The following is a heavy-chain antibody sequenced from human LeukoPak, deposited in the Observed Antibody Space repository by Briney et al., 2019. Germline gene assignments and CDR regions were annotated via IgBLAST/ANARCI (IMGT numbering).Heavy chain of an antibody. V-gene: IGHV1-2*02. Sequence: APVKVSCKASGYTFTGYYMHWVRQAPGQGLEWMGWINPNSGGTNYAQKFQGRVTMTRDTSISTAYMELSRLRSDDTAVYYCARYCSGGSCQHGMDVWGQGTTVTVSS. CDR3: ARYCSGGSCQHGMDV. D-gene: IGHD2-15*01. CDR1: GYTFTGYY. CDR2: INPNSGGT. J-gene: IGHJ6*02.